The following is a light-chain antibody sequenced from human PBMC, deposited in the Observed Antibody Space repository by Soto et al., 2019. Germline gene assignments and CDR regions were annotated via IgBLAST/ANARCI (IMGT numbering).Light chain of an antibody. Sequence: EIVLTQSPGTLSLSPGERATLSCRASQSVSSSYLAWYQQKPGQAPRLLIYGASSMATGIPDRFSGSGSGTDLTLTISRLEPEDFAVYYCQQYGSSPPYTLGQGTKLEIK. CDR3: QQYGSSPPYT. CDR2: GAS. J-gene: IGKJ2*01. V-gene: IGKV3-20*01. CDR1: QSVSSSY.